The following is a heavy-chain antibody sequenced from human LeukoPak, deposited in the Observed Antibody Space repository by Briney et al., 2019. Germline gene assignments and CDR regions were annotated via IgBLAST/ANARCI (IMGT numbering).Heavy chain of an antibody. CDR3: AKGIVVVAAANFDC. V-gene: IGHV3-23*01. J-gene: IGHJ4*02. D-gene: IGHD2-15*01. Sequence: GGSLRLSCAASGFTFSSYWMHWVRQAPGKGLEWVSAISGSGGSTYYADSVKGRFTISRDNSKNTLYLQMNSLRAEDTAIYYCAKGIVVVAAANFDCWGQGTLVTVSS. CDR2: ISGSGGST. CDR1: GFTFSSYW.